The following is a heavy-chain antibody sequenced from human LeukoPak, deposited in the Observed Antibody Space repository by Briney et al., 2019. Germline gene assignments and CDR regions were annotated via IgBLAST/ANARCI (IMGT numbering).Heavy chain of an antibody. CDR1: GYTFTSYG. V-gene: IGHV1-18*01. J-gene: IGHJ5*02. Sequence: ASVKVSCKASGYTFTSYGISWVRQAPGQGLEWMGWISAYNGNTNYAQKLQGRVTMTTDTSTSTAYMELRSLRSGDTAVYYCARDQVGSSSWYRGPWGQGTLVTVSS. CDR2: ISAYNGNT. D-gene: IGHD6-13*01. CDR3: ARDQVGSSSWYRGP.